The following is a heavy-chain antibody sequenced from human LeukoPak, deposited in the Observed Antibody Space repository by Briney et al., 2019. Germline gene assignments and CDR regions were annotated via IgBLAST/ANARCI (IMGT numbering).Heavy chain of an antibody. V-gene: IGHV4-30-4*08. CDR2: IYCSGST. CDR3: ARARRGKTAPLGFDP. Sequence: SQTLSLTCTVSGGSISSGDYYWSWIRQPPGKGLEWIGYIYCSGSTYYNPSLKSRVTISVDTSKNQFSLKLSSVTAADTAVYYCARARRGKTAPLGFDPWGQGTLVTVSS. CDR1: GGSISSGDYY. D-gene: IGHD3-16*01. J-gene: IGHJ5*02.